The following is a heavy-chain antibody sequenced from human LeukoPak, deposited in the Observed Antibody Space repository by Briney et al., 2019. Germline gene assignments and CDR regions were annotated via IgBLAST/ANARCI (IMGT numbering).Heavy chain of an antibody. CDR3: ARGGPYYYDSSGY. CDR1: GFTFGDYA. V-gene: IGHV3-7*01. J-gene: IGHJ4*02. Sequence: GRSLRLSCTASGFTFGDYAMSWVRQAPGKGLEWVANIKQDGSEKYYVDSVKGRFTISRDNAKNSLYLQMNSLRAEDTAVYYCARGGPYYYDSSGYWGQGTLVTVSS. D-gene: IGHD3-22*01. CDR2: IKQDGSEK.